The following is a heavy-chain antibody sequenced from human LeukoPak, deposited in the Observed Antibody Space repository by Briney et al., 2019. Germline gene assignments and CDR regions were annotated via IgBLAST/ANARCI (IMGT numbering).Heavy chain of an antibody. CDR2: IYYSGST. CDR3: ARFAASPKYAFDI. CDR1: GGSISSYY. Sequence: SETLSLTCTVSGGSISSYYWSWTRQPPGKGLEWIGYIYYSGSTNYNPSLKSRVTISVDTSKNQFSLKLSSVTAADTAVYYCARFAASPKYAFDIWGQGTMVTVSS. V-gene: IGHV4-59*08. J-gene: IGHJ3*02.